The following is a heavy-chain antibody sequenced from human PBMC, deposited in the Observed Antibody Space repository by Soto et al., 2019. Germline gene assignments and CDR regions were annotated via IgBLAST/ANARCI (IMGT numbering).Heavy chain of an antibody. V-gene: IGHV3-33*01. J-gene: IGHJ4*02. Sequence: QVQLVESGGGVVQPGRSLRLSCAASGFPFSKYGMHWVRQAPGKGLVWVAIIWYDGSKKYYGDSVKGRFTISRDNSKDTLFLQMNSLRADDTAMYYCARLGGSGGDSIEHWGQGTLVTVSS. CDR3: ARLGGSGGDSIEH. CDR1: GFPFSKYG. D-gene: IGHD3-10*01. CDR2: IWYDGSKK.